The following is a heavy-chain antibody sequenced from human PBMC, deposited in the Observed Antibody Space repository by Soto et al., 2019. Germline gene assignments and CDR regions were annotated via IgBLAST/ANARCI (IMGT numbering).Heavy chain of an antibody. J-gene: IGHJ4*02. Sequence: QVQLQESGPGLVKPSGTLSLTCAVSGGSISSSNWWSWVRQPPGKGLEWIGEIYHSGSTNYNPSLKSRVTISVDTSKNQFSLKLSSVTAADTAVYYCARGASIFGVVIIPTPFDYWGQGTLVTVSS. CDR3: ARGASIFGVVIIPTPFDY. CDR1: GGSISSSNW. D-gene: IGHD3-3*02. CDR2: IYHSGST. V-gene: IGHV4-4*02.